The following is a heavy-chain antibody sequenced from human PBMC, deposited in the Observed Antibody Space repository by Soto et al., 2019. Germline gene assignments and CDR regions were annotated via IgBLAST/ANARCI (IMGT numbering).Heavy chain of an antibody. J-gene: IGHJ4*02. CDR2: INHRGST. V-gene: IGHV4-34*01. CDR3: ARLPSSGSYFEN. CDR1: GGSFRGYY. Sequence: PSETLSLTCAVYGGSFRGYYWSWIRQPPGKGLEWIGEINHRGSTNYSPSLKSRVTISVDTSKNQFSLKMISVTAADTAVYYCARLPSSGSYFENWGQGALVTVSS. D-gene: IGHD1-26*01.